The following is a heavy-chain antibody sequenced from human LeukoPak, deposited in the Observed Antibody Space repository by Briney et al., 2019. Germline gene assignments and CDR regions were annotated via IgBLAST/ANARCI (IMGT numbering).Heavy chain of an antibody. V-gene: IGHV1-2*02. CDR3: ARDRYSSSWYVDFQH. J-gene: IGHJ1*01. CDR2: INPNSGGT. CDR1: GYTFTGYY. Sequence: GASVKVSCKASGYTFTGYYMHWVRQAPGQGLEWMGWINPNSGGTNYAQKFLGRATMTRDTSISTAYMELSRLRSDDTAVYYCARDRYSSSWYVDFQHWGQGTLVTVSS. D-gene: IGHD6-13*01.